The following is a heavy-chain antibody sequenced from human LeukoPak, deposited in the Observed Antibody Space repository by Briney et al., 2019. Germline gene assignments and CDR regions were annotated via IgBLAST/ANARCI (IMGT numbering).Heavy chain of an antibody. CDR2: IKQDGNEK. V-gene: IGHV3-7*01. D-gene: IGHD6-19*01. J-gene: IGHJ4*02. CDR3: ARVPSQWLVLSLDY. Sequence: GGSLRLSCAASGFTSSNYWMTWVRQAPGKGLEWVANIKQDGNEKYYVDSVKGRFTISRDNAKNSLYLQMNSLRAEDTAVYYCARVPSQWLVLSLDYWGQGTLVTVSS. CDR1: GFTSSNYW.